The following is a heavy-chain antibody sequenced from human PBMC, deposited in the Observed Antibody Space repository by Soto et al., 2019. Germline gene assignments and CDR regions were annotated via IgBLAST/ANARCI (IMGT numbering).Heavy chain of an antibody. J-gene: IGHJ5*02. CDR1: GFTFSNYA. D-gene: IGHD2-15*01. CDR2: ISGSGVNT. CDR3: AKAKNIRIVCLAP. V-gene: IGHV3-23*01. Sequence: GGSLRLSCAASGFTFSNYAMSWVRQAPGKGLEWVSAISGSGVNTYYAASVKGRFTISRDNSKNVLYLQMNSLRVEDTAVYYSAKAKNIRIVCLAPWGQGPLVTVPS.